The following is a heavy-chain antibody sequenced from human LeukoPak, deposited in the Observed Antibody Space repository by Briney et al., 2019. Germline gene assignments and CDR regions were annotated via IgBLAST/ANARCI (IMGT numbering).Heavy chain of an antibody. V-gene: IGHV3-7*01. Sequence: PGGSLRLSCAASGFTFSSYWMSWVRQAPGKGLEWVANIKQDGSEKYYVDSVKGRFTISRDNAKNSLYLQMNSLRAEDTAVYYCARPLLAREPDAFDIWGQGTMVTVSS. J-gene: IGHJ3*02. D-gene: IGHD2/OR15-2a*01. CDR2: IKQDGSEK. CDR3: ARPLLAREPDAFDI. CDR1: GFTFSSYW.